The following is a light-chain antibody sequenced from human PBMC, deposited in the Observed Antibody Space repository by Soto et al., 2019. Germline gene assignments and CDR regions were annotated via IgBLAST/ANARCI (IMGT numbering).Light chain of an antibody. Sequence: DIQMTQSPSTLSASVGDRVTITCRASQSISAGLAWYQQKPGKAPKLLTYKASSLESGVPSRFSGSGSGTEFTLTISSLQPDDFATYYCQQYNNYGSWTFGQGTKVEIK. V-gene: IGKV1-5*03. CDR1: QSISAG. CDR3: QQYNNYGSWT. J-gene: IGKJ1*01. CDR2: KAS.